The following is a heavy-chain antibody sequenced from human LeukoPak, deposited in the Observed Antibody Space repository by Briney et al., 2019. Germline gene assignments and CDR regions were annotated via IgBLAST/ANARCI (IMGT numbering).Heavy chain of an antibody. CDR2: IYYSGST. V-gene: IGHV4-39*01. Sequence: SETLSLTCTVSGGSISSSSYYWGWIRQPPGKGLEWIGSIYYSGSTYYNPSLKSRVTISVDTSKNQFSLKLSSVTAADTAVYYCARHSNYGDQGSYYYYYMDVWGKGTTVTISS. CDR1: GGSISSSSYY. D-gene: IGHD4-17*01. J-gene: IGHJ6*03. CDR3: ARHSNYGDQGSYYYYYMDV.